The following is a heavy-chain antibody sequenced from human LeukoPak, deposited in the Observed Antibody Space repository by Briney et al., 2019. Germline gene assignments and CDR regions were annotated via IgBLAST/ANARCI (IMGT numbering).Heavy chain of an antibody. J-gene: IGHJ3*01. CDR1: GYTFTAYY. Sequence: GASVKVSCKASGYTFTAYYMYWVRQAPGQGLEWMGRINPNSGDTNYAQKLQGRVTMTRDTSISTAYMELTRLRSDDTSVYYCARVPGTFDLWGQGTMVTVSS. CDR2: INPNSGDT. V-gene: IGHV1-2*06. CDR3: ARVPGTFDL.